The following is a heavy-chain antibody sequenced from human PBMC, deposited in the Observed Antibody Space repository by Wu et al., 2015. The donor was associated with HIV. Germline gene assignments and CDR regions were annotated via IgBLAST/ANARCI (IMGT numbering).Heavy chain of an antibody. CDR3: VRDSTEDRPNWFDP. Sequence: QVQLVQSGAEVKKSGASLKVSCKASGYAFKTYGISWLRQAPGQGLEWMGWISGYNGNTNYAQNLQGRVTMTTDTSTSTVYMELRSLRSDDTAVYYCVRDSTEDRPNWFDPWGQGTWSSSPQ. J-gene: IGHJ5*02. V-gene: IGHV1-18*01. CDR2: ISGYNGNT. D-gene: IGHD6-6*01. CDR1: GYAFKTYG.